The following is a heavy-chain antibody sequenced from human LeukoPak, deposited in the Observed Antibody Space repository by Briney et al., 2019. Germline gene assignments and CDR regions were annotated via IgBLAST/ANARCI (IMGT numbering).Heavy chain of an antibody. V-gene: IGHV4-4*02. CDR3: ARVVEGATDY. Sequence: GSLRLSCAASGFTFSNYAMNWVRQPPGKGLEWIGGIYHSGSTNYNPSLKSRVTISVDKSKNQFSLKLSSVTAADTAVYYCARVVEGATDYWGQGTLVTVSS. CDR1: GFTFSNYAM. D-gene: IGHD1-26*01. CDR2: IYHSGST. J-gene: IGHJ4*02.